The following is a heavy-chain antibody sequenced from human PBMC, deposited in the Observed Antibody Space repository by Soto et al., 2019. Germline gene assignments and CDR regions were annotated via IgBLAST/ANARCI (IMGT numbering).Heavy chain of an antibody. J-gene: IGHJ4*02. CDR2: VSVSGGTT. Sequence: GGSLRLSCAASGFTFSSYAMSWVRQAPGKGLEWVSTVSVSGGTTYYADSVKGRFTISRDNPKNTLYLQMNSLRVEDTAAYYCAKGITIFGVAPPLATSDYWGQGTLVTVSS. CDR3: AKGITIFGVAPPLATSDY. D-gene: IGHD3-3*01. CDR1: GFTFSSYA. V-gene: IGHV3-23*01.